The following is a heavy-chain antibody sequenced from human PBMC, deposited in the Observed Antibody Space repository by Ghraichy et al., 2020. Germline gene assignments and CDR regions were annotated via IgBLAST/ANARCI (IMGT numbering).Heavy chain of an antibody. D-gene: IGHD6-13*01. Sequence: GGSLRLSCAASGFTFSSYWMSWVRQAPGKGPEWVANIKQDGSEKYYVDSVKGRFTISRDNAKNSLYLQMNSLRAEDTAVYYCARDPSGIAAAIWDYWGQGTLVTVSS. V-gene: IGHV3-7*01. J-gene: IGHJ4*02. CDR3: ARDPSGIAAAIWDY. CDR1: GFTFSSYW. CDR2: IKQDGSEK.